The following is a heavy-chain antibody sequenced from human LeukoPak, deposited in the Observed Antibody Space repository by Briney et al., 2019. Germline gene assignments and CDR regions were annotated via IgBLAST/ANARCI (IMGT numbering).Heavy chain of an antibody. J-gene: IGHJ4*02. D-gene: IGHD5-24*01. CDR3: ARVGDGYNGGVAY. CDR2: INPNTGGT. Sequence: ASVKVSCKASGYTFTGYYMHWVRQAPGQGLEWMGWINPNTGGTNYVQKFQGRVTMTRDTSISTAYMELSRLRSDDTAVYYCARVGDGYNGGVAYWGQGTLVTVSS. CDR1: GYTFTGYY. V-gene: IGHV1-2*02.